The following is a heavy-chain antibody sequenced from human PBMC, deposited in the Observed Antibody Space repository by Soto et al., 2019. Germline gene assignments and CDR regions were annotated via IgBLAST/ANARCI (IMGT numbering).Heavy chain of an antibody. J-gene: IGHJ6*02. CDR1: GFTFSSYS. Sequence: GGSLRLSCAASGFTFSSYSMNWVRQAPGKVLEWVSYISSSSSTIYYADSVKGRFTISRDNAKNSLYLQMNSLRDEDTAVYYCARPEYSSSSYGMDVWGQGTTVTVSS. D-gene: IGHD6-6*01. CDR2: ISSSSSTI. V-gene: IGHV3-48*02. CDR3: ARPEYSSSSYGMDV.